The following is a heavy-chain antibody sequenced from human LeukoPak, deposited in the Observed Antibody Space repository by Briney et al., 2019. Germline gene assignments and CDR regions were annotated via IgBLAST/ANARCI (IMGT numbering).Heavy chain of an antibody. V-gene: IGHV1-69*16. J-gene: IGHJ4*02. CDR1: GGTFSSDT. D-gene: IGHD3-10*01. CDR2: IIPILGIA. CDR3: ARASTGWFGAY. Sequence: GASVKVSCKASGGTFSSDTISWLRQAPGQGLEWMGRIIPILGIANYAQKFQGRVTITTDESTSTAYMELSSLRSEDTAVYYCARASTGWFGAYWGQGTLVTVSS.